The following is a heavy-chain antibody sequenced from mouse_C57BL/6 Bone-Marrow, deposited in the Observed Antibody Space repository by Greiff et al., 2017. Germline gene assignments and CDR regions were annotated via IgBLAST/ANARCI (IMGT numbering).Heavy chain of an antibody. D-gene: IGHD1-1*01. J-gene: IGHJ2*01. V-gene: IGHV1-59*01. CDR1: GYTFTSYW. CDR2: IDPSDSYT. CDR3: ARGVYYYGSSDY. Sequence: QVQLQQPGAELVRPGTSVKLSCKASGYTFTSYWMHWVKQRPGQGLEWIGVIDPSDSYTNYNQKFKGKATLTVDTSSSTAYMQLSSLTSEDSAVYYCARGVYYYGSSDYWGQGTTLTVSS.